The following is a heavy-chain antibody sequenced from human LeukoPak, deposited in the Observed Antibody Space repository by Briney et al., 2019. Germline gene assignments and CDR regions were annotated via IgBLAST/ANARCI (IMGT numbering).Heavy chain of an antibody. CDR1: GYSFTRYW. CDR3: ASAAYSSSWYPNWFDP. D-gene: IGHD6-13*01. J-gene: IGHJ5*02. CDR2: IYPGDSDT. V-gene: IGHV5-51*01. Sequence: GESLKISCKGSGYSFTRYWIGWVRQMPGKGLEWMGIIYPGDSDTRYSPSFQGQVTISADKSISTAYLQWSSLKASDTAMYYCASAAYSSSWYPNWFDPWGQGTLVTVSS.